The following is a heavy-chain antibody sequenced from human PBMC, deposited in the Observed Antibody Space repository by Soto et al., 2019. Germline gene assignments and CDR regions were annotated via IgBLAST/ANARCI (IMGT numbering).Heavy chain of an antibody. J-gene: IGHJ6*02. D-gene: IGHD6-13*01. Sequence: QVQLVESGGGVVQPGRSLRLSCAASGFTFSSYGMHWVRQAPGKGLEWVAVIWYDGSNKYYADSVKGRFTISRDNSKNTLYLQMNSLRAEDTAVYYCAREGAGVIAAAAHPLYYGMDVWGQGTTVTVSS. V-gene: IGHV3-33*01. CDR3: AREGAGVIAAAAHPLYYGMDV. CDR2: IWYDGSNK. CDR1: GFTFSSYG.